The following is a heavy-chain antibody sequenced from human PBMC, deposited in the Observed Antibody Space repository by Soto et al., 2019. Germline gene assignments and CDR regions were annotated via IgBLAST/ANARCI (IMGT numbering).Heavy chain of an antibody. CDR2: INSDGSST. J-gene: IGHJ3*02. CDR3: TTDRRLLCFGERYAI. Sequence: GGSLRLACAASGFTFSSYWMHWVRQAPGKGLVWVSRINSDGSSTSYADSVKGRFTISRDNAKNTLYLQMNSLRAEDTAVYYCTTDRRLLCFGERYAIWGQGTMVTVS. D-gene: IGHD3-10*01. V-gene: IGHV3-74*01. CDR1: GFTFSSYW.